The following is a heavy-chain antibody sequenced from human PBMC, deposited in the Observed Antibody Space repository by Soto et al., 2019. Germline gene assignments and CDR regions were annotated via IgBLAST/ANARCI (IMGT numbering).Heavy chain of an antibody. D-gene: IGHD3-22*01. Sequence: EVHLLESGGGLVRPGGSLTLSCSASGFAFNTYAMSWVRQAPGRGLEWVSGVSGSGGATYYADSVKGRFTISRDNAKNTLYLEINSLRADDTAVYYCARDRGYPDSFNVWGQGTMVTVSS. CDR3: ARDRGYPDSFNV. V-gene: IGHV3-23*01. CDR1: GFAFNTYA. CDR2: VSGSGGAT. J-gene: IGHJ3*01.